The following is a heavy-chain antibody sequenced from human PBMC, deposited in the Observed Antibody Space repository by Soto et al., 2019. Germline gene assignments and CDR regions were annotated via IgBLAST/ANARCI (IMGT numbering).Heavy chain of an antibody. CDR2: IIPIFGTA. Sequence: QVQLVQSGAEVKKPGSSVKVSCKASGGTFSSYAINWVRQAPGQGLEWMGGIIPIFGTADYAQKFQGRVTITADESTSTAYLGLSSVRSEDTAVYYCASRITGSPNYDYGMDVWGQGTTVTVSS. CDR1: GGTFSSYA. J-gene: IGHJ6*02. V-gene: IGHV1-69*12. D-gene: IGHD1-20*01. CDR3: ASRITGSPNYDYGMDV.